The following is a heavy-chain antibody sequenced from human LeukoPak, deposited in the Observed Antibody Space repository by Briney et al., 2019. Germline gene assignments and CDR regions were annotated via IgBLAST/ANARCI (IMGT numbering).Heavy chain of an antibody. Sequence: SETLSLTCTVSGGFISSGSYYWSWIRQPAGKGLEWIGRIYTSGSTNYNPSLKSRVTISVDTSKNQFSLKLSSVTAADTAVYYCARDRSYGGADYWGQGTLVTVSS. CDR1: GGFISSGSYY. V-gene: IGHV4-61*02. D-gene: IGHD4-23*01. J-gene: IGHJ4*02. CDR3: ARDRSYGGADY. CDR2: IYTSGST.